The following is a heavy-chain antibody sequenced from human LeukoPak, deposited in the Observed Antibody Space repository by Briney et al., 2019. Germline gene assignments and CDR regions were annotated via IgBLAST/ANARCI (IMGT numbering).Heavy chain of an antibody. Sequence: GGSLRLSCAASGFTFSSYGMHWVRQAPGKGLEWVAVISYDGSNKYYADSVKGRFTISRDNSKNTLYLQMNSLRAEDTAVYYCAEIVAARSYWGQGTLVTVSS. CDR1: GFTFSSYG. D-gene: IGHD2-15*01. CDR2: ISYDGSNK. CDR3: AEIVAARSY. J-gene: IGHJ4*02. V-gene: IGHV3-30*03.